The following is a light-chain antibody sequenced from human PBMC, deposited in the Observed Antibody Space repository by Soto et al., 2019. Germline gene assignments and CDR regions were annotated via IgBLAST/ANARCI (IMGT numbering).Light chain of an antibody. CDR1: QSISNY. Sequence: DILMTQSPSSLSSSVGDRVTITCRASQSISNYLNWYQQKPGKAPNLLIYAASTLQSGVPSRFSGSGSGTDFTLTISSLQPEDFATYYCQQSYSTPRTFGPGTRWIS. J-gene: IGKJ3*01. V-gene: IGKV1-39*01. CDR3: QQSYSTPRT. CDR2: AAS.